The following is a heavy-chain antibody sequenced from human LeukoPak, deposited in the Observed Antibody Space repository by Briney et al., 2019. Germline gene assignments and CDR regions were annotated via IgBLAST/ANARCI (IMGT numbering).Heavy chain of an antibody. CDR3: ARGRQGAKTRYFDL. CDR1: GIIFSNYA. Sequence: GGSLRLSCGASGIIFSNYAMHWVRQGPGKGLECISTISSDGGSTYYANSVKGRFTISRDNSKNTLYLQMGSLRAEDMAVYYCARGRQGAKTRYFDLWGSGTRVTVSS. D-gene: IGHD1-26*01. CDR2: ISSDGGST. V-gene: IGHV3-64*01. J-gene: IGHJ2*01.